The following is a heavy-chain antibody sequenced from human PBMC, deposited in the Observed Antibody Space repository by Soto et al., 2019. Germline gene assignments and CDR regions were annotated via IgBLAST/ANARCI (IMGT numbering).Heavy chain of an antibody. D-gene: IGHD6-19*01. V-gene: IGHV3-33*01. J-gene: IGHJ4*02. CDR1: GFTFSSYG. CDR3: ARDRIAVAGTWVPMSY. CDR2: IWYDGSNK. Sequence: HPGGSLRLSCAASGFTFSSYGMHWVRQAPGKGLEWVAVIWYDGSNKYYADSVKGRFTISRDNSKNTLYLQMNSLRAEDTAVYYCARDRIAVAGTWVPMSYWGQGTLVTVSS.